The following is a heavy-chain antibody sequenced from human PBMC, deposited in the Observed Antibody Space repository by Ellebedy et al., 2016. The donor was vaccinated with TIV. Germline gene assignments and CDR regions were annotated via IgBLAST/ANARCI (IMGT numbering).Heavy chain of an antibody. D-gene: IGHD5-24*01. V-gene: IGHV4-61*08. J-gene: IGHJ4*02. CDR1: GGSVSSGDYY. Sequence: MPGGSLRLSCTVSGGSVSSGDYYWNWIRQPPGKGLEWIAYVHYSGSTNYNPSLESRVTISVDTSKNQVSLKLTSVTAADTAVYYCAREGTDGYNYFDYWGRGTLVTVSS. CDR3: AREGTDGYNYFDY. CDR2: VHYSGST.